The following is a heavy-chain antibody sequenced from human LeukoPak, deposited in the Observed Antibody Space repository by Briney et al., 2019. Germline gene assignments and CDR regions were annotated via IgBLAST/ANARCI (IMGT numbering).Heavy chain of an antibody. D-gene: IGHD6-19*01. CDR2: IYSGGST. CDR1: GFTFSSYS. Sequence: GGSLRLSCAASGFTFSSYSMNWVRQAPGKGLEWVSVIYSGGSTYYADSVKGRFTISRDNSKNTLYLQMNSLRAEDTAVYYCAKVGSSGFVYGYFDYWGQGTLVTVSS. CDR3: AKVGSSGFVYGYFDY. J-gene: IGHJ4*02. V-gene: IGHV3-66*01.